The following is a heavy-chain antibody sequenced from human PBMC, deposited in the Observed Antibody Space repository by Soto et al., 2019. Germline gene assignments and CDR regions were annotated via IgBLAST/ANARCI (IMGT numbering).Heavy chain of an antibody. D-gene: IGHD2-15*01. CDR3: ARGVGWYFDL. CDR1: GFTFSDHF. J-gene: IGHJ2*01. CDR2: IRNKAYSYTT. V-gene: IGHV3-72*01. Sequence: EVQLVESGGGLVQPGGSLRLSCAASGFTFSDHFMDWVRQAPGKGLEWVGRIRNKAYSYTTEYAASVKARFTISRDDSINSLYLQMNSLNTEDTAVYYCARGVGWYFDLWGRGTLVTVSS.